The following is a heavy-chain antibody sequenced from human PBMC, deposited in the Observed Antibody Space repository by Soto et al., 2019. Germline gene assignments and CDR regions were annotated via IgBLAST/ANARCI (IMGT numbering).Heavy chain of an antibody. CDR3: ARDWSYYDILTGIPTQHYYYGMDV. J-gene: IGHJ6*02. D-gene: IGHD3-9*01. V-gene: IGHV1-69*13. CDR1: GGTFSSYA. Sequence: ASVKVSCKASGGTFSSYAISWVRQAPGQGLEWMGGIIPIFGTANYAQKFQGRVTITADESTSTAYMELSSLRSEDTAVYYCARDWSYYDILTGIPTQHYYYGMDVWGQGTTVTVSS. CDR2: IIPIFGTA.